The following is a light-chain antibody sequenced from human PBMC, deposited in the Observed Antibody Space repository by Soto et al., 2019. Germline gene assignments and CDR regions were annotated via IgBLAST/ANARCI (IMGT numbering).Light chain of an antibody. J-gene: IGLJ3*02. CDR2: EDN. CDR3: QSYDATNQV. V-gene: IGLV6-57*01. CDR1: SGSIASNY. Sequence: NFMLTQPHSVSESPGKTVIISCTRSSGSIASNYVQWYQQRPDSSPTTVIYEDNQRPSGVPDRFSGSIDSSSNSASLTISGLETEDEADHFCQSYDATNQVFGGGTKLTVL.